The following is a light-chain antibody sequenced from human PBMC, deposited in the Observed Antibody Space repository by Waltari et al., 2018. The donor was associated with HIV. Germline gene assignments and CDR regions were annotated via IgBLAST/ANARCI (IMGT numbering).Light chain of an antibody. V-gene: IGKV1-12*01. Sequence: DIQMTQSPSSVSASIGDRVTITRRASQGISNWLAWYQQKAGKAPKLLIYAASILESGVPSRFSGSGSGTYFTLTISSLQPEDFATYFCQQGNSFPYTFGQGTNLEIK. CDR2: AAS. CDR3: QQGNSFPYT. J-gene: IGKJ2*01. CDR1: QGISNW.